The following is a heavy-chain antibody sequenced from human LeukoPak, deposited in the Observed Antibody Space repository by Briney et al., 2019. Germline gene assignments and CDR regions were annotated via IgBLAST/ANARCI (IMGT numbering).Heavy chain of an antibody. CDR1: GGSISSSSYY. J-gene: IGHJ4*02. CDR2: IYYRGRT. V-gene: IGHV4-39*07. Sequence: SETLSLTCTVSGGSISSSSYYWGWVRQPPGRGLEWIGSIYYRGRTYYNPSRKSRVIISVDTAKNQFSLKLSSVTAADTAVYCCASTAARNWYWGQGTLVTVSS. CDR3: ASTAARNWY. D-gene: IGHD6-6*01.